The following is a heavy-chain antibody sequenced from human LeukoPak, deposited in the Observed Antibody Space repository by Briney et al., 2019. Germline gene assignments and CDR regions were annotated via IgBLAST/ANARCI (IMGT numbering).Heavy chain of an antibody. V-gene: IGHV3-48*02. CDR2: ISSSSSFI. CDR1: GFTFGTYS. J-gene: IGHJ3*02. CDR3: AREPRESCAAFDI. Sequence: GGSLRLSCAASGFTFGTYSMNWVRQAPGKGLKWVSYISSSSSFIYYADSVKGRFTISRDNAKNSLYLQMNSLRDEDTAVYYCAREPRESCAAFDIWGQGTMVTVS.